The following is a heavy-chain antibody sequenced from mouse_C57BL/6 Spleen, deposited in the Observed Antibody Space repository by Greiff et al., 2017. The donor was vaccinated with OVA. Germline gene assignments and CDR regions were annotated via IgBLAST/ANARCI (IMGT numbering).Heavy chain of an antibody. CDR3: ARAGLTGYWYFDV. CDR1: GYTFTSYW. V-gene: IGHV1-72*01. J-gene: IGHJ1*03. CDR2: IDPNSGGT. Sequence: QVQLKQPGAELVKPGASVKLSCKASGYTFTSYWMHWVKQRPGRGLEWIGRIDPNSGGTKYNEKFKSKATLTVDKPSSTAYMQLSSLTSEDSAVYYCARAGLTGYWYFDVWGTGTTVTVSS. D-gene: IGHD4-1*01.